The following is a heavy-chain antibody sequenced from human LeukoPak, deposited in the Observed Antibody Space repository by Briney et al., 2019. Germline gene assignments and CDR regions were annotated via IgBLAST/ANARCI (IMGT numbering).Heavy chain of an antibody. J-gene: IGHJ4*02. CDR1: GGSISSSSYY. Sequence: PSETLSLTCTVSGGSISSSSYYWGWIRQPPGKGLEWIGSIYYSGSTYYNPSLKSRVTISVDTSKNQLSLKLSSVTAADTAVYYCARRPIYSVVVIATGDYWGQGTLVTVSS. CDR3: ARRPIYSVVVIATGDY. CDR2: IYYSGST. D-gene: IGHD3-22*01. V-gene: IGHV4-39*01.